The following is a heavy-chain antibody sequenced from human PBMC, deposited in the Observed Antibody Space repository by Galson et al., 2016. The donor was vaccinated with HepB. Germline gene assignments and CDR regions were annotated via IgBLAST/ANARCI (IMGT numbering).Heavy chain of an antibody. J-gene: IGHJ4*02. D-gene: IGHD2-15*01. Sequence: SLRLSCAASGFIFTNYAMSWVRQAPGKGLEWVSAISTGGGGTYYADSVKGRFTISRDNSKNTLYLQMNSLRVEDTALYYCVRHDIGGFDGWGQGTLVTVSS. CDR3: VRHDIGGFDG. V-gene: IGHV3-23*01. CDR2: ISTGGGGT. CDR1: GFIFTNYA.